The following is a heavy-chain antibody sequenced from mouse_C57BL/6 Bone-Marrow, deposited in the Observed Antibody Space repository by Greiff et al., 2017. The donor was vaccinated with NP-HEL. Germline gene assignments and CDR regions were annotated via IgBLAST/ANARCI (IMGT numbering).Heavy chain of an antibody. D-gene: IGHD1-1*01. CDR2: IHPSDSDT. J-gene: IGHJ2*01. CDR1: GYTFTSYW. Sequence: VQLQQPGAELVKPGASVKVSCKASGYTFTSYWMHWVKQRPGQGLEWIGRIHPSDSDTNYNQKFKGKATLTVDKSSSTAYMQLSSLTSEDAAVYYCAIGATVVATGFDYWGQGTTLTVSS. V-gene: IGHV1-74*01. CDR3: AIGATVVATGFDY.